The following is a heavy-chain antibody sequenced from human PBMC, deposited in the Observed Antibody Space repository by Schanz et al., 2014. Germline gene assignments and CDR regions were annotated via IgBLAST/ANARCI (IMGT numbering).Heavy chain of an antibody. V-gene: IGHV1-69*02. CDR2: IIPILGIT. CDR3: ARGLGDERWLDLNEAFDI. CDR1: GGTFSSYT. J-gene: IGHJ3*02. Sequence: QVQLVQSGAEVMKPGSSVKVSCKASGGTFSSYTINWVRQAPGQGLEWMGRIIPILGITNVAQTFQDRVTITADKSTSTAYRELSSVRSEDTAVYYCARGLGDERWLDLNEAFDIWGQGTIXTVSS. D-gene: IGHD6-19*01.